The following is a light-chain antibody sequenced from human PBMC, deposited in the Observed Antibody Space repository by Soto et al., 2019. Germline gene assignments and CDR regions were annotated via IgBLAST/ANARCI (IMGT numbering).Light chain of an antibody. CDR1: QSIRTY. Sequence: DIQLTQSPPSLSASVGDRVTITCRASQSIRTYLNWYQQKPGKAPQLLIYGASSLRSGVPSRFSGGGSGTDFNLTISILQTAEFATCYWQHTYSVVTFGQGTKVQIK. CDR3: QHTYSVVT. V-gene: IGKV1-39*01. CDR2: GAS. J-gene: IGKJ1*01.